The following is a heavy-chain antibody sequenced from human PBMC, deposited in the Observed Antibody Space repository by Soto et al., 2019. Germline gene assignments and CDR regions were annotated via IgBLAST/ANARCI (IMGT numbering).Heavy chain of an antibody. CDR2: ISTNNGNT. D-gene: IGHD2-15*01. V-gene: IGHV1-18*01. Sequence: VASVKVSCKASGYIFTTYGITWVRQAPGQGLEWMGSISTNNGNTDHARPFQDRITMTADTSTNTAYMEVRSLRSDDTAVYYCARYSNGGNAADFDFWAQGTPVTVSS. CDR3: ARYSNGGNAADFDF. J-gene: IGHJ4*02. CDR1: GYIFTTYG.